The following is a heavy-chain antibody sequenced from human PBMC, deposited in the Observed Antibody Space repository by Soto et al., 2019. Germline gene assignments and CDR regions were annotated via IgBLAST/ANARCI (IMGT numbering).Heavy chain of an antibody. D-gene: IGHD3-10*01. J-gene: IGHJ4*02. CDR3: ARAGAALVRGSIGGFDY. CDR2: INHSGTV. V-gene: IGHV4-34*01. Sequence: QVHLQQWGAGLLKPSETLSLTCAVNGGAFNGYYWTWIRQSPGKGLQWIGEINHSGTVDYNPSLKSRVTFSIDTSEKQYSLTRTSVTAADTAVYYCARAGAALVRGSIGGFDYWGQGTLVTVSS. CDR1: GGAFNGYY.